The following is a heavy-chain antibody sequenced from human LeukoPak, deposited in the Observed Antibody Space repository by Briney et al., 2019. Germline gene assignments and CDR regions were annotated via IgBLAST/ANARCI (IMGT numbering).Heavy chain of an antibody. D-gene: IGHD2-15*01. CDR1: GFTFSSYV. CDR2: ISGSGGST. V-gene: IGHV3-23*01. CDR3: AQVVVAGSTTDY. J-gene: IGHJ4*02. Sequence: GGSLRLSCAASGFTFSSYVMHWVRQAPGKGLEWVSAISGSGGSTYYADSVRGRFTISRDNSKNTLYLQMNSLRAEDTAIYDCAQVVVAGSTTDYWGQGTLVTVSS.